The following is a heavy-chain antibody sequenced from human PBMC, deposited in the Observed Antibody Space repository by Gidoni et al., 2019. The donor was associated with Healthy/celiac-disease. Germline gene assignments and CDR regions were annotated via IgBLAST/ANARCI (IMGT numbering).Heavy chain of an antibody. CDR1: GFTFSSYW. V-gene: IGHV3-7*01. CDR2: IKQDGSEK. J-gene: IGHJ3*02. Sequence: EVQLVESGGGLVQPGGSLRLSCAASGFTFSSYWMSWVRQAPGKGLEWLANIKQDGSEKYYVDSVKGRFTISRDNAKNSLYLQMNSLRAEDTAVYYCARDVAQDIVVVPAAIDDDAFDIWGQGTMVTVSS. D-gene: IGHD2-2*01. CDR3: ARDVAQDIVVVPAAIDDDAFDI.